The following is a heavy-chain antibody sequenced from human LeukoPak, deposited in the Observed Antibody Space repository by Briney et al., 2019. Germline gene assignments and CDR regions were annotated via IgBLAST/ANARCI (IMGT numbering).Heavy chain of an antibody. Sequence: GGALRLSCAASGFRFSSYAMAWVRHAPGKGLEWVSGINWNGGSTGYADPVKGRFTISRDNAKNSLYLQMNSLRAEDTALYHCARARMRSGSYYRLDYYYGMDVWGQGTTVTVSS. CDR1: GFRFSSYA. CDR3: ARARMRSGSYYRLDYYYGMDV. CDR2: INWNGGST. D-gene: IGHD3-10*01. V-gene: IGHV3-20*01. J-gene: IGHJ6*02.